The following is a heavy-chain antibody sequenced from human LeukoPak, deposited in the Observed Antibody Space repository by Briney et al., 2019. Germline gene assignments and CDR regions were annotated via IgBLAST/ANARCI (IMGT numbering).Heavy chain of an antibody. CDR2: NTYFGSA. V-gene: IGHV4-61*01. D-gene: IGHD3-22*01. CDR1: GGSVSSNSNY. J-gene: IGHJ4*02. CDR3: ARGQSAYYYDSSVLLFDY. Sequence: SETLSLTCTVSGGSVSSNSNYWSWIRQPPGKGLEWIGYNTYFGSASYNPSLKSRVTISVDTSKNQFSLKLSSVTAADTAVYYCARGQSAYYYDSSVLLFDYWGQGTLVTVSS.